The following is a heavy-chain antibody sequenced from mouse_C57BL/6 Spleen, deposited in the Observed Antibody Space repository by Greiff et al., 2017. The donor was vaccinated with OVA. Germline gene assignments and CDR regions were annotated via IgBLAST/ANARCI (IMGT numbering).Heavy chain of an antibody. D-gene: IGHD2-3*01. V-gene: IGHV5-17*01. CDR2: ISSGSSTI. Sequence: EVQGVESGGGLVKPGGSLKLSCAASGFTFSDYGMHWVRQAPEKGLEWVAYISSGSSTIYYADTVKGRFTISRDNAKNTLFLQMTSLRSEDTAMYYCARHGYYFMDYWGQGTSVTVSS. CDR3: ARHGYYFMDY. CDR1: GFTFSDYG. J-gene: IGHJ4*01.